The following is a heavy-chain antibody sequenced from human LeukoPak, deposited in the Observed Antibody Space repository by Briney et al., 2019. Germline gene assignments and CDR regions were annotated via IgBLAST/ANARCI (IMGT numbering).Heavy chain of an antibody. CDR3: AKGDRGYSYGDYFDY. J-gene: IGHJ4*02. D-gene: IGHD5-18*01. CDR2: ISGSGGST. CDR1: GFTFSSYA. V-gene: IGHV3-23*01. Sequence: GGSLRLSCAASGFTFSSYAMSWVRQAPGKGLEWVSAISGSGGSTYYADSEKGRFTISRDNSKNTLYLQMNSLRAEDTAVYYCAKGDRGYSYGDYFDYWGQGTLVTVSS.